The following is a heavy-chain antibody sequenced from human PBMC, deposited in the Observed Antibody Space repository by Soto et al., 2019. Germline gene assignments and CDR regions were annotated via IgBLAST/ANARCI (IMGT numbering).Heavy chain of an antibody. D-gene: IGHD4-17*01. V-gene: IGHV1-69*02. CDR3: ARVQDYGDYFDY. J-gene: IGHJ4*02. Sequence: ASVKVSCKASGGTFSSYTISWVRQAPGQGLEWMGRIIPILGIANYAQKFQGRVTITADKSTCTAYMELSSLRSEDTAVDYCARVQDYGDYFDYWGQGTLDTVSS. CDR1: GGTFSSYT. CDR2: IIPILGIA.